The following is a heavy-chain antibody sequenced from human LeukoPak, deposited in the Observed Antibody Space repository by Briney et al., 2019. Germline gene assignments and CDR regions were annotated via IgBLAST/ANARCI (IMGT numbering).Heavy chain of an antibody. J-gene: IGHJ4*02. V-gene: IGHV1-46*01. D-gene: IGHD1-26*01. CDR1: GYTFSSYY. Sequence: GASVKVSCKASGYTFSSYYIHWVRQAPGQGLEWMGIINPSGGSTSYAQKFQGRVSMTRDKSTSTVYMELSSLRSEDTAVYYCARGKWELLWLLFWGQGTLVTVSS. CDR2: INPSGGST. CDR3: ARGKWELLWLLF.